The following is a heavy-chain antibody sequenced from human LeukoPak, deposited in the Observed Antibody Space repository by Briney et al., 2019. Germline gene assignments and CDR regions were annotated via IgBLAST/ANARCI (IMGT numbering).Heavy chain of an antibody. Sequence: GASVKVSCKASGYTFTSYGISWVRQAPGQGLEWMGWISAYNGNTNYAQKLQGRVTMTTDTSTSTAYMELRSLRSDDTAVYYCARGFQSRLPAAIPRDWGQGTLVTVSS. CDR1: GYTFTSYG. V-gene: IGHV1-18*01. J-gene: IGHJ4*02. CDR2: ISAYNGNT. CDR3: ARGFQSRLPAAIPRD. D-gene: IGHD2-2*01.